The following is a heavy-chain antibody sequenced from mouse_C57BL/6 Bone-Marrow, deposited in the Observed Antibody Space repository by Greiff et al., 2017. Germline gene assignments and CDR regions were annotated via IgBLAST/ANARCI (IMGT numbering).Heavy chain of an antibody. Sequence: QVQLKESGAELAKPGASVKLSCKASGYTFTSYWMHWVKQRPGQGLEWLGYINPSSGYTKYNQKFKDQATLTADKSSSTAYMQLSSLTYEDSAVYYCARRGYYGSSYGYFDVWGTGTTVTVSS. CDR2: INPSSGYT. CDR1: GYTFTSYW. D-gene: IGHD1-1*01. V-gene: IGHV1-7*01. J-gene: IGHJ1*03. CDR3: ARRGYYGSSYGYFDV.